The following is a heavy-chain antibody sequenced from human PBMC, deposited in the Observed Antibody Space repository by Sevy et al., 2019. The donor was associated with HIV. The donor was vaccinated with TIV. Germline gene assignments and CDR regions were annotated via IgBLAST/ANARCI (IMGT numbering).Heavy chain of an antibody. Sequence: GGSLRLSCVASEFIFSNYDMNWVRQAPGKGLEWVSSISSASSYIYYADSVKGRFTVSRDNAKDSLYLQMHSLRAEDTAIYYCARALDYYDSGGYFYWGQGTLVTVSS. CDR1: EFIFSNYD. V-gene: IGHV3-21*01. J-gene: IGHJ4*02. CDR2: ISSASSYI. CDR3: ARALDYYDSGGYFY. D-gene: IGHD3-22*01.